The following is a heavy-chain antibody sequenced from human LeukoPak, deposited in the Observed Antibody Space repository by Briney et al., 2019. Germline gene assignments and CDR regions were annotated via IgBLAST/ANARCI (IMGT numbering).Heavy chain of an antibody. J-gene: IGHJ5*02. CDR3: ASSLWGYSST. CDR2: IYYSGST. D-gene: IGHD6-19*01. Sequence: SETLSFTCTASGGSISGYYWSWIRQPPGKGLEWIGYIYYSGSTNYNPSLKSRVTISVDTSKNQFSLKLSSVTAADTAVYYCASSLWGYSSTWGQGTLVTVSS. V-gene: IGHV4-59*13. CDR1: GGSISGYY.